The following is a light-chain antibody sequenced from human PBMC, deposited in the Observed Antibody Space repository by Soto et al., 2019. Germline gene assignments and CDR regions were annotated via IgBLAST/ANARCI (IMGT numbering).Light chain of an antibody. CDR3: QQFKSYPIT. CDR2: AAS. Sequence: DIQMTQSPSSVAASVGDRVTITCRASQGISSWLAWYQQKPGKAPKLLIYAASTLQNGVPSTFSGSGSGTEFTLTISSLQPEDFGTYYCQQFKSYPITFGQGTRL. V-gene: IGKV1-12*01. J-gene: IGKJ5*01. CDR1: QGISSW.